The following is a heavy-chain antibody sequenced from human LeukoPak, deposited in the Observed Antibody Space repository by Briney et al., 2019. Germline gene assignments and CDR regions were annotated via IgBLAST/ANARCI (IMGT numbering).Heavy chain of an antibody. CDR1: GGSISSHY. D-gene: IGHD2-2*01. Sequence: SETLSLTCTVSGGSISSHYWSWIRQPPGKGLEWIGCIYYSGSTNYNPSLKSRVTISVDTSKNQFSLKLSSVTAADTAVYYCARTLGYCSSTSCSRYYFDYWGQGTLVTVSS. CDR2: IYYSGST. V-gene: IGHV4-59*11. J-gene: IGHJ4*02. CDR3: ARTLGYCSSTSCSRYYFDY.